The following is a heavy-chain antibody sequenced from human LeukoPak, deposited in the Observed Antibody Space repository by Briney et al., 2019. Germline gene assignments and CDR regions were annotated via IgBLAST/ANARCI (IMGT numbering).Heavy chain of an antibody. CDR3: ARTYYDFWSGYLGLDY. Sequence: SSETLSLTCTVSGGSISRTNYYWGWIRQAPGKGLEWIGSFYNSGSTYYNPSLKSRVTRSVDTSKNQFSLKLSSVTAADTAVYYCARTYYDFWSGYLGLDYWGQGTLVTVSS. CDR2: FYNSGST. CDR1: GGSISRTNYY. D-gene: IGHD3-3*01. J-gene: IGHJ4*02. V-gene: IGHV4-39*01.